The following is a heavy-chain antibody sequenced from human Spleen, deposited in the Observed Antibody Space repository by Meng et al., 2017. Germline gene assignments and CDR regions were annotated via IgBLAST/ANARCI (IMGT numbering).Heavy chain of an antibody. J-gene: IGHJ3*02. V-gene: IGHV1-69*05. Sequence: SVKVSCKASGGTFSSYAISWVRQAPGQGLEWMGGIIPIFGTANYAQKFQGRVTITTDESTSTAYMELSSLRSGDTAVYYCATLPPYCSGGSCYGDAFDIWGQGTMVTVSS. CDR2: IIPIFGTA. CDR3: ATLPPYCSGGSCYGDAFDI. D-gene: IGHD2-15*01. CDR1: GGTFSSYA.